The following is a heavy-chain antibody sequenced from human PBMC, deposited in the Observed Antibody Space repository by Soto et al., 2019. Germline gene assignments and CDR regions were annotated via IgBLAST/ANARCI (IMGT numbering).Heavy chain of an antibody. V-gene: IGHV4-31*03. J-gene: IGHJ6*02. D-gene: IGHD1-26*01. Sequence: TLSLTCSVSGGSISSGGYYCIWIRQHPGKVLEWIGYSYYSGSTYYNPSLKSRVTISVDTSKNRFSLKLSSVTAADTAVYYCARERGQLRPLLGYYYYYRMDVWGQGTPVTVSS. CDR3: ARERGQLRPLLGYYYYYRMDV. CDR1: GGSISSGGYY. CDR2: SYYSGST.